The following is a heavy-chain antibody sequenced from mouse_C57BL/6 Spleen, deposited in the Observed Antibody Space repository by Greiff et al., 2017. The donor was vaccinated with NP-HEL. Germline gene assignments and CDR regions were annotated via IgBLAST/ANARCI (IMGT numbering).Heavy chain of an antibody. Sequence: EVQVVESGGGLVQPGGSLSLSCAASGFTFTDYYMSWVRQPPGKALEWLGFIRNKANGYTTEYSASVKGRFTISRDNSQSILYLQMNALRAEDSATYYCARHQLTGYFDYWGQGTTLTVSS. J-gene: IGHJ2*01. CDR3: ARHQLTGYFDY. D-gene: IGHD4-1*01. CDR2: IRNKANGYTT. V-gene: IGHV7-3*01. CDR1: GFTFTDYY.